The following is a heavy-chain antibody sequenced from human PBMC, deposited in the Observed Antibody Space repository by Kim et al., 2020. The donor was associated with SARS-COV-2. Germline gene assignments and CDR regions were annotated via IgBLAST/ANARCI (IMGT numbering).Heavy chain of an antibody. D-gene: IGHD2-2*01. Sequence: ASVKVSCKASGYTFTSYAMNWVRQAPGQGLEWMGWINTNTGNPTYAQGFTGRFVFSLDTSVSTAYLQISSLKAEDTAVYYCARDRIVVVPAAKDYYYYGMDVWGQGTTVTVSS. V-gene: IGHV7-4-1*02. CDR1: GYTFTSYA. CDR2: INTNTGNP. CDR3: ARDRIVVVPAAKDYYYYGMDV. J-gene: IGHJ6*02.